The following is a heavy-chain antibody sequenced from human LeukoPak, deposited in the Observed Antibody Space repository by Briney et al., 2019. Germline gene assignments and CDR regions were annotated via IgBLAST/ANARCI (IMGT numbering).Heavy chain of an antibody. CDR3: ARGLHCSKANCRRGEWFDP. V-gene: IGHV1-8*01. CDR1: GYTFTSYD. J-gene: IGHJ5*02. Sequence: GASVKVSCKASGYTFTSYDINWVRQATGQGLEWMRWMNPDSGNTGYAQKFQGRVTMTRNASISTAYMELSSLRSEDTAMYYCARGLHCSKANCRRGEWFDPWGQGTLVTVSS. D-gene: IGHD2-2*01. CDR2: MNPDSGNT.